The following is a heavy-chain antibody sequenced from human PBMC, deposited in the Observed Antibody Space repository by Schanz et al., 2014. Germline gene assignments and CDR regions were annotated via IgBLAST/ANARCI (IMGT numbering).Heavy chain of an antibody. CDR3: ARDGVAATTDFEY. Sequence: QVQLVESGGGLVKPGGSLRLSCAASGFTFSDYYMSWIRQAPGKGLEWLSYTKAGGRDIHYADSVKGRFTISRDNAKSSLHLQMNSLRADDTAVYYCARDGVAATTDFEYWGQGALVTVSS. D-gene: IGHD1-1*01. V-gene: IGHV3-11*04. CDR1: GFTFSDYY. CDR2: TKAGGRDI. J-gene: IGHJ4*02.